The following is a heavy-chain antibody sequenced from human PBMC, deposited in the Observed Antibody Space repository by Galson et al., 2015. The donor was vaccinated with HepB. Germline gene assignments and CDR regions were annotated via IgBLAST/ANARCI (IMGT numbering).Heavy chain of an antibody. Sequence: CAISGDSVSSNSAAWNWIRQSPSRSLEWLGRTYYRSKWYNDYAVSVKSRITINPDTSKNQFSLQLNSVTPEDTAVYYCARGPDSSGFVLSSYYFDYWGQGTLVTVSS. J-gene: IGHJ4*02. D-gene: IGHD3-22*01. CDR2: TYYRSKWYN. CDR1: GDSVSSNSAA. V-gene: IGHV6-1*01. CDR3: ARGPDSSGFVLSSYYFDY.